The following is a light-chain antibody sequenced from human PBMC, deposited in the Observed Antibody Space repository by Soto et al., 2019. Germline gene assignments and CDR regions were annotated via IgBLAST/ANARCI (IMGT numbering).Light chain of an antibody. V-gene: IGKV1-8*01. J-gene: IGKJ2*01. Sequence: AIRMTQSPSSLSASTGDRVTITCRASQGISSYLAWYQQKPGKAPKLLIYAASTLQSGVPSRFSGSGSGTDCTLTIRCLQSEDCATYHCQQYYSYPYTFGQGTKLEIK. CDR3: QQYYSYPYT. CDR2: AAS. CDR1: QGISSY.